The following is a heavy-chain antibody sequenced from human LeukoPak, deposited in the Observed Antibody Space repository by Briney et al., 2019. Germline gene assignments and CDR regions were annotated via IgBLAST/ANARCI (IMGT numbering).Heavy chain of an antibody. CDR2: INNDGSRT. CDR1: GFTFSTYW. D-gene: IGHD3-10*01. CDR3: ARDERITMVRGVIRGRATYYFDY. V-gene: IGHV3-74*01. Sequence: GGSLRLSCAASGFTFSTYWMHWVRQVPGKGLVWVSRINNDGSRTTYADSVKGRFTISRDNAKNTVYLQMNSLRAEDTAVYYCARDERITMVRGVIRGRATYYFDYWGQGTLVTVSS. J-gene: IGHJ4*02.